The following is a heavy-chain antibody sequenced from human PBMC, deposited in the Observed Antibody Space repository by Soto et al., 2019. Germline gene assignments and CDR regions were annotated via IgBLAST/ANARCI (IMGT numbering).Heavy chain of an antibody. V-gene: IGHV4-30-2*01. CDR1: GGSISSGGYS. Sequence: SETLSLTCAVSGGSISSGGYSWSWIRQPPXKGLEWIGYIYHSGSTYYNPSLKSRVTMSVDRSKNQFSLKLSSVTAADTAVYYCARVVPYYYDSSGYYFDYWGQGSLVTVSS. CDR2: IYHSGST. J-gene: IGHJ4*02. CDR3: ARVVPYYYDSSGYYFDY. D-gene: IGHD3-22*01.